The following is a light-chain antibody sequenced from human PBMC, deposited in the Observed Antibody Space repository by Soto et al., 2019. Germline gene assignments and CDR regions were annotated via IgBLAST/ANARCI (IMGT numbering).Light chain of an antibody. CDR1: QSISSY. CDR2: AAS. V-gene: IGKV1-39*01. CDR3: QQSYSTPLT. Sequence: DIQMTQSPSSLSASVGDRVTITCRASQSISSYLNWYQQKPGKAPKLLIYAASSLQSGVPSRFSGSGSGTDVTLTISSLQPEHFATYYCQQSYSTPLTFGGGTKVEIK. J-gene: IGKJ4*01.